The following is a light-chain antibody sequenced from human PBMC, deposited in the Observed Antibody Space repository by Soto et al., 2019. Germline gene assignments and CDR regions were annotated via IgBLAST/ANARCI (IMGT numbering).Light chain of an antibody. Sequence: QSVLTQPPSVSGAPGQRVTIPCTGSSPNIGAGFDVPWNQQLPGAAPKLLIYGNSNRPSGVPDRFSGSKSGTSASLAITGLQAEDEADYYCQSYDSSLSVWVFGGGTQLTVL. V-gene: IGLV1-40*01. CDR3: QSYDSSLSVWV. CDR2: GNS. J-gene: IGLJ3*02. CDR1: SPNIGAGFD.